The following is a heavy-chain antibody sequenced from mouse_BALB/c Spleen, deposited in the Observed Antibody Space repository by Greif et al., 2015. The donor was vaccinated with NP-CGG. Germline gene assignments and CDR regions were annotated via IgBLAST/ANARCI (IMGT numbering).Heavy chain of an antibody. V-gene: IGHV8-8*01. J-gene: IGHJ4*01. Sequence: QVTLKVCGPGILQPSQTLSLTCSFSGFSLSTSGMGVGWIRQPSGKGLEWLAHIWWDDDKRYNPALKSRLTISKDTSSNQVFLKIASVDTADTATYYCARIPLYYGNYYYAMDYWGQGTSVTVSS. CDR3: ARIPLYYGNYYYAMDY. D-gene: IGHD2-1*01. CDR2: IWWDDDK. CDR1: GFSLSTSGMG.